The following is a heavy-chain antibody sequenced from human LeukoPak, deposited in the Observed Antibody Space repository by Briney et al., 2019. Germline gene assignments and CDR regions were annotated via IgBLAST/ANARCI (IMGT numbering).Heavy chain of an antibody. D-gene: IGHD5-18*01. Sequence: PGGSLRLSCAASGFTFSDYYMSWVRQAPGKGLEWVSAISGSGGSTYYADSVKGRFTISRDNSKNTLYLQMNSLRAEDTAVYYCAKGGYSYGPPFFDYWGQGTLVTVSS. V-gene: IGHV3-23*01. J-gene: IGHJ4*02. CDR1: GFTFSDYY. CDR3: AKGGYSYGPPFFDY. CDR2: ISGSGGST.